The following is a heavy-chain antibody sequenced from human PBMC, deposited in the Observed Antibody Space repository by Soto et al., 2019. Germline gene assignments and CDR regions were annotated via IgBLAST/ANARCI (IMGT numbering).Heavy chain of an antibody. D-gene: IGHD3-3*01. CDR2: IYRTGST. CDR3: ARQIGDDPFDI. Sequence: ASETLSLTCTVSGGSISTYYWNWIRQSPGKGLEWIGYIYRTGSTHYNPSLNGRAAISLGTSRNQFSLQLNSVTAVDTAVYFCARQIGDDPFDIWGQGTMVTVSS. V-gene: IGHV4-4*09. J-gene: IGHJ3*02. CDR1: GGSISTYY.